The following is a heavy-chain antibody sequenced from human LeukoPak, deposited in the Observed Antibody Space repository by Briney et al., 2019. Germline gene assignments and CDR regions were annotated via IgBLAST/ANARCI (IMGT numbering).Heavy chain of an antibody. CDR1: GFTFSSYS. CDR2: ISSSSSTI. J-gene: IGHJ4*02. Sequence: GGSLRLSCAASGFTFSSYSMNWVRQAPGKGLEWVSYISSSSSTIYYADSVKGRFTISRDNAKNSLYVQMNSLRAEDTAVYYCARDFSDDSSGYYGELDYWGQGTLVTVSS. D-gene: IGHD3-22*01. V-gene: IGHV3-48*01. CDR3: ARDFSDDSSGYYGELDY.